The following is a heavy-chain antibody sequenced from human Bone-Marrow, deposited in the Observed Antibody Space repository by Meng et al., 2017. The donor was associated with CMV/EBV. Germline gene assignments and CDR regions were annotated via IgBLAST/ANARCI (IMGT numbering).Heavy chain of an antibody. J-gene: IGHJ4*02. CDR3: ARDDRVVVPSAIAWCFDY. CDR1: GFTLSNYV. V-gene: IGHV3-30-3*01. CDR2: ISYDGSNK. D-gene: IGHD2-2*01. Sequence: GESLKISCSASGFTLSNYVMHWVRQAPGKGLEWVAVISYDGSNKYYADSVKGRFTIPRDNSKNTLYLQMNSLRAEDTAVYYCARDDRVVVPSAIAWCFDYWGQGTLVTVSS.